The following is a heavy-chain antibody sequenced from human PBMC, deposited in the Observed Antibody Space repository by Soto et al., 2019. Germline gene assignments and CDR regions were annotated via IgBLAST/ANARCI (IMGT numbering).Heavy chain of an antibody. Sequence: ASVKVSCKASGYTFTSYYMHWVRQAPGQGLEWMGIINPSGGSTSYAQKFQGRVTMTRDTSTSTVYMELSSLRSEDTAVYYCARDLPQYSSSWYDPYYFDYWGQGTLVTVSS. CDR1: GYTFTSYY. CDR2: INPSGGST. D-gene: IGHD6-13*01. V-gene: IGHV1-46*01. J-gene: IGHJ4*02. CDR3: ARDLPQYSSSWYDPYYFDY.